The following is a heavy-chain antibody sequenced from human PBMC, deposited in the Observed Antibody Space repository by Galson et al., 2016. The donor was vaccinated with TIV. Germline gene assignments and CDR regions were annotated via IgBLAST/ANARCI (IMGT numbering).Heavy chain of an antibody. Sequence: SLRLSCAASGSTFSSFAVSWVRQAPGKGLEWVSGISAGGGRTNYADSVKGRFTISRDNPKNTLYLQMRSLRAEDTAVYFCAKMDSSGFDYVRRFDFWGQGTLATVSS. CDR2: ISAGGGRT. CDR3: AKMDSSGFDYVRRFDF. V-gene: IGHV3-23*01. CDR1: GSTFSSFA. J-gene: IGHJ4*02. D-gene: IGHD3-22*01.